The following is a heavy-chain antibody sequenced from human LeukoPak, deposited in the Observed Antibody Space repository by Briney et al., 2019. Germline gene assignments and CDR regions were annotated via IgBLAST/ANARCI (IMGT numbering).Heavy chain of an antibody. CDR1: GGFLSISNW. J-gene: IGHJ5*02. D-gene: IGHD3-10*01. Sequence: RSRTLSLTCAVSGGFLSISNWWSWVRQPPGKGLEGMGELYHSGSPNHTPSLKRRVTKLVDKYKNQFSRDVGSEIAAHPGVFLCARRGGSGSCYTNNYLVPWGEGALVILS. V-gene: IGHV4-4*02. CDR2: LYHSGSP. CDR3: ARRGGSGSCYTNNYLVP.